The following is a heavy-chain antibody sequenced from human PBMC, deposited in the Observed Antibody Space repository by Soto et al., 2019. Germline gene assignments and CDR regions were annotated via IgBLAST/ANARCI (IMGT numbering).Heavy chain of an antibody. CDR3: ADMRGQWLPRD. D-gene: IGHD6-19*01. CDR1: GGSIRSSDYY. V-gene: IGHV4-39*01. Sequence: QLQLQESGPGLVKPSETLSLTCTVSGGSIRSSDYYWGWIRQPPGEGLEWIGNINSGGSAYYYPALRSXXNXSXXTSKNQFSLRLSSVTAAGTAVYYCADMRGQWLPRDWGQGILVTVSS. CDR2: INSGGSA. J-gene: IGHJ4*02.